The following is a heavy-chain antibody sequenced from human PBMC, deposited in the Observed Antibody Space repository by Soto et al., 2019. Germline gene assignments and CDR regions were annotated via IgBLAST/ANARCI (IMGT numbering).Heavy chain of an antibody. CDR2: ISGSGGST. J-gene: IGHJ6*02. CDR3: AKANGIWFGEGLDV. D-gene: IGHD3-10*01. V-gene: IGHV3-23*01. CDR1: GFTFSSYA. Sequence: EVQLLESGGGLVQPGGSLRLSCAASGFTFSSYAMSWVRQAPGKGLEWVSAISGSGGSTYYADSVNGRFTISRDNSKNTLYLQMNSLRAEDTAVYYCAKANGIWFGEGLDVWGPGTTVTVSS.